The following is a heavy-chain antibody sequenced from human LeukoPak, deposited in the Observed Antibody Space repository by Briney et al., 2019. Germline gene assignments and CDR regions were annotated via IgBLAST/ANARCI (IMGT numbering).Heavy chain of an antibody. CDR3: ARYLAAPYDAFDI. CDR1: GYTFTGYY. Sequence: ASVKVSCKASGYTFTGYYIHWVRQAPGQGLEWMGWINANSGGTNYAQKFQGRVAMTRDTSVSTAYMELRRVRFDDTPVYYCARYLAAPYDAFDIWGQGTMVIVSS. CDR2: INANSGGT. V-gene: IGHV1-2*02. J-gene: IGHJ3*02. D-gene: IGHD6-6*01.